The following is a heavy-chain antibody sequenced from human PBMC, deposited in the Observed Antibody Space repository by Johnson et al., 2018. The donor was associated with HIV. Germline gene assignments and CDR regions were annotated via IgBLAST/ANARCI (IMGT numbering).Heavy chain of an antibody. D-gene: IGHD6-13*01. CDR1: EFTFSSYA. Sequence: QVQLVESGGGVVQPGRSLRLSCAASEFTFSSYAMHWVRQAPGKGPEWVAVISFDGNLKKYADSVKGRFTISRDNSKNTLYLQMNSLKSEDTAVYYCATGASSTWSLGALDIWGQGTMVTVSS. CDR3: ATGASSTWSLGALDI. CDR2: ISFDGNLK. J-gene: IGHJ3*02. V-gene: IGHV3-30*04.